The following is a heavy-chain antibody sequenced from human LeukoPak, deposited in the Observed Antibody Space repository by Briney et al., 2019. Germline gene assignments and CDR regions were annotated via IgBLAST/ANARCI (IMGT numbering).Heavy chain of an antibody. Sequence: GGSLRLSCAASGFTLSDFWMSGVRQAPGKGLEGVATMKGDGGGTYYVDSVKGRLTISRDSPKNSLHLQMNNLRAEHQAVYYCARGHLGRGQRALVPVSS. D-gene: IGHD3-16*01. V-gene: IGHV3-7*01. CDR3: ARGHLG. CDR2: MKGDGGGT. J-gene: IGHJ4*02. CDR1: GFTLSDFW.